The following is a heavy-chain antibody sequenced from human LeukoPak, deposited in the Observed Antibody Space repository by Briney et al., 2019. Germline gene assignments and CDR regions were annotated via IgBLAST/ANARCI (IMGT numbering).Heavy chain of an antibody. CDR2: MNSNSGNT. J-gene: IGHJ6*03. Sequence: ASVKVSCKASGYTFTSYDINWVRQATGQGLEWMGWMNSNSGNTGYAQKFQGRVTITRNTSISTAYMELSSLRSEDTAVYYCARGENYYDSSGYYLSYYYYYMDVWGKGTTVTVSS. CDR3: ARGENYYDSSGYYLSYYYYYMDV. CDR1: GYTFTSYD. V-gene: IGHV1-8*03. D-gene: IGHD3-22*01.